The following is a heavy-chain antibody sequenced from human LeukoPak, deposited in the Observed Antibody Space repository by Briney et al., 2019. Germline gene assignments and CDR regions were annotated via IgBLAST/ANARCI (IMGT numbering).Heavy chain of an antibody. CDR2: FDPEDGET. Sequence: ASVKVSCKVSGYTLTELSMHWVRQAPGKGLEWMGGFDPEDGETIYAQKFQGRVTMTEDTSTDTAYMGLSSLRSEDTAVYYCAAYYCGGDCYFLDAFDIWGQGTMVTVSS. CDR1: GYTLTELS. J-gene: IGHJ3*02. CDR3: AAYYCGGDCYFLDAFDI. V-gene: IGHV1-24*01. D-gene: IGHD2-21*01.